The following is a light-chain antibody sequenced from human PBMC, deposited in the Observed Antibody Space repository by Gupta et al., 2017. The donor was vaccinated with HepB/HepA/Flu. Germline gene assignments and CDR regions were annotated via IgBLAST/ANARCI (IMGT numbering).Light chain of an antibody. CDR1: QDINSH. Sequence: DIQLTQSPSFLSASVGDRVTITCRASQDINSHLVWYQEKPGKAPDLLIYSASTLQSGVPSRFSGSGSGTEFTLTISSLQPEDFATYYCQQVNSYPITFGQGTRLDIK. J-gene: IGKJ5*01. CDR3: QQVNSYPIT. V-gene: IGKV1-9*01. CDR2: SAS.